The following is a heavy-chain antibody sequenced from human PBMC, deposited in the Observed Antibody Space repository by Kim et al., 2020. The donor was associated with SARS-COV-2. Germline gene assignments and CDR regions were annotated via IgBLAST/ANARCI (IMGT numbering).Heavy chain of an antibody. Sequence: SETLSLTCTVSGGSISSSSYYWGWIRQPPGKGLEWIGSIYYSGSTYYNPSLKSRVTISVDTSKNQFSLKLSSVTAADTAVYYCAKGADLLLPSFDPWGQGTLVTVS. CDR3: AKGADLLLPSFDP. V-gene: IGHV4-39*01. CDR1: GGSISSSSYY. J-gene: IGHJ5*02. CDR2: IYYSGST.